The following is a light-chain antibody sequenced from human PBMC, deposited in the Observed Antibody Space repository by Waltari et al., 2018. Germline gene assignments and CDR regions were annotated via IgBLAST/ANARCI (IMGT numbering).Light chain of an antibody. CDR3: LQYSHWPPWT. CDR1: QSVGSK. V-gene: IGKV3-15*01. Sequence: TXSPATXSVSPGERATLSCRASQSVGSKLAWYQQKPGQAPRLLIYDAYTRATXXPARFSGSGSXXEFTLXXXXXXXXDXXXYHCLQYSHWPPWTFGQGTKVEIK. J-gene: IGKJ1*01. CDR2: DAY.